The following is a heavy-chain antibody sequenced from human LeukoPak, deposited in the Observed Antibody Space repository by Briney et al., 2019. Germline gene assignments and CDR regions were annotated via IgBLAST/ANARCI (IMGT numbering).Heavy chain of an antibody. CDR3: GKSGSRDWDYFEY. J-gene: IGHJ4*02. Sequence: GESLRLSCAASGFTFSGYAMTWVRQAPGKGLEWASKISGSGGSTYYADSVRGRFTISRANSKNTLFMQMNSLRAEDTAVYYCGKSGSRDWDYFEYWGQGTLVTASS. D-gene: IGHD6-19*01. CDR2: ISGSGGST. CDR1: GFTFSGYA. V-gene: IGHV3-23*01.